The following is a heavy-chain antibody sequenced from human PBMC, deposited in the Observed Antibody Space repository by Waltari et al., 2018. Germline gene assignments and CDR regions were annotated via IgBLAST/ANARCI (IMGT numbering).Heavy chain of an antibody. CDR3: ARGGFLKSIIIVVMDFDY. J-gene: IGHJ4*02. Sequence: QVQLVQSGAEVKKPGASAKVSCKASGYTFSNYVISWVRLVPGQGLEWMGWISGYKGDTKYAQKFQGRVTMTTDTSTSTAYMEVRSLRSDDTAVYYCARGGFLKSIIIVVMDFDYWGQGTLVTVSS. CDR1: GYTFSNYV. CDR2: ISGYKGDT. V-gene: IGHV1-18*01. D-gene: IGHD3-22*01.